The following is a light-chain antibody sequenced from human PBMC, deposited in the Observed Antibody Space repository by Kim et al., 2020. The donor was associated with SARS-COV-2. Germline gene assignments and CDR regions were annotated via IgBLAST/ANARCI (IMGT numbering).Light chain of an antibody. J-gene: IGLJ3*02. CDR1: SGHSSYA. V-gene: IGLV4-69*01. CDR3: QTWDTGIRV. CDR2: VNRDGSH. Sequence: ASVQLTCILSSGHSSYAIAWHQQQPGKGPRFLMKVNRDGSHINGDGIPDRFSGSTSGAERYLTISSLQPEDEADYYCQTWDTGIRVFGGGTQLTVL.